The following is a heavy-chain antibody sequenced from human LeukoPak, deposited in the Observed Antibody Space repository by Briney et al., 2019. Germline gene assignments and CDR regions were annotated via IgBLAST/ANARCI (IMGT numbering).Heavy chain of an antibody. CDR3: ARDGVAAAGWGAFDI. Sequence: SVKVSCKASGGTFSSYAISWVRQAPGQGLEWMGGIIPIFGTANYAQKSQGRVTITADESTSTAYMVLSSLRSEDTAVYYCARDGVAAAGWGAFDIWGQGTMVTVSS. J-gene: IGHJ3*02. D-gene: IGHD6-13*01. CDR1: GGTFSSYA. CDR2: IIPIFGTA. V-gene: IGHV1-69*13.